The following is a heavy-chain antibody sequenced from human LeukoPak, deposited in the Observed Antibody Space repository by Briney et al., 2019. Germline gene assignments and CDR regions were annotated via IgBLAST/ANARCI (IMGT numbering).Heavy chain of an antibody. Sequence: GGSLRLSCAASGFSFEDYTMHSVRQAPGKGLEWVSLITWDGARTNYADSLKGRFAISRDNSKNSLYLQMNSLRTEDTALYYCAKGSNTWPSLFDYWGQGTLVTVSS. J-gene: IGHJ4*02. CDR3: AKGSNTWPSLFDY. V-gene: IGHV3-43*01. CDR1: GFSFEDYT. CDR2: ITWDGART.